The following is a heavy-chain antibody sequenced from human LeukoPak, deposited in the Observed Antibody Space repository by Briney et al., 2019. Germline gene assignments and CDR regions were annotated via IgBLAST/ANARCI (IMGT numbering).Heavy chain of an antibody. Sequence: GGSLRLSCAAPGFTFSSYGMHWVRQAPGKGLEWVAVIWYDGSNKYYADSVKGRFTISRDNSKNTLYLQMNSLRAEDTAVYYCARDRWILKGFDYWGQGTLVTVSS. D-gene: IGHD5-18*01. CDR3: ARDRWILKGFDY. CDR2: IWYDGSNK. CDR1: GFTFSSYG. V-gene: IGHV3-33*01. J-gene: IGHJ4*02.